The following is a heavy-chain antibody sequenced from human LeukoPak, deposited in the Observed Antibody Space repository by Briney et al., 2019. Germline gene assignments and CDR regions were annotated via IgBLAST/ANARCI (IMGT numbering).Heavy chain of an antibody. CDR3: ARGPPNWGYDY. V-gene: IGHV1-8*01. CDR2: TSPNSGDT. CDR1: GYTFTSYD. D-gene: IGHD7-27*01. Sequence: ASVKVSCKASGYTFTSYDFNWVRQATGQRPEWMGWTSPNSGDTGYAQKFQDRVTMTRNTSISAAYMELSSLRSDDTAVYYCARGPPNWGYDYWGPGTLVTVSS. J-gene: IGHJ4*02.